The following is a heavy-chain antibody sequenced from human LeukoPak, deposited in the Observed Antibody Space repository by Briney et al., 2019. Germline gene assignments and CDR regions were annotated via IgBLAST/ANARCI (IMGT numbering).Heavy chain of an antibody. D-gene: IGHD3-16*02. Sequence: SETLSLTCTVSGGSVSSGSYYWSWVRQPPGKGLEWIGYIYYSGSTNYNPSLKSRVTISVDTSKNQFSLKLSSVTAADTAVYYCASLYDHVWGSYRENAFDIWGQGTMVTVSS. J-gene: IGHJ3*02. CDR2: IYYSGST. CDR3: ASLYDHVWGSYRENAFDI. CDR1: GGSVSSGSYY. V-gene: IGHV4-61*01.